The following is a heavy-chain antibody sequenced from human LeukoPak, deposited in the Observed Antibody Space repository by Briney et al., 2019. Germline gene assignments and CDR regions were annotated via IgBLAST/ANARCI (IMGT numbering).Heavy chain of an antibody. Sequence: KTSETLSLTCTVSGGSISSYYWSWIRQPPGKGLEWIGYIYYSGSTNYNPSLKSRVTISVDTSKNQFSLKLSSVTAADTAVYYCARLRYYGSGVYYFDYWGQGTLVTVSS. V-gene: IGHV4-59*01. J-gene: IGHJ4*02. D-gene: IGHD3-10*01. CDR1: GGSISSYY. CDR2: IYYSGST. CDR3: ARLRYYGSGVYYFDY.